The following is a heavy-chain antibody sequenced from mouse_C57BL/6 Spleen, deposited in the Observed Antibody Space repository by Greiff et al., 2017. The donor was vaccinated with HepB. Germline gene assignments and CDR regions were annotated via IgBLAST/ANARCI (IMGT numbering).Heavy chain of an antibody. J-gene: IGHJ3*01. V-gene: IGHV3-6*01. Sequence: EVQLQESGPGLVKPSQSLSLTCSVTGYSITSGYYWNWIRQFPGNKLEWMGYISYDGSNNYNPSLKNRISITRDTSKNQFFLKLNSVTTEDTATYYCARGGLRRTLAWFAYWGQGTLVTVSA. D-gene: IGHD2-4*01. CDR3: ARGGLRRTLAWFAY. CDR2: ISYDGSN. CDR1: GYSITSGYY.